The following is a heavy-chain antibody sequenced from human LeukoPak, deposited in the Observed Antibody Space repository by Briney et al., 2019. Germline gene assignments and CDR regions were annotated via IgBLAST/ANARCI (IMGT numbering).Heavy chain of an antibody. Sequence: GGSLRLSCAASGFTVSSNYMSWVRQAPGKGLEWVSFIYSGGSTYYADSVKGRFTISRDNSKNTLYLQMNSLRVEDTAVYYCAKSWNYYDSSGDDALDIWGQGTMVTVSS. CDR1: GFTVSSNY. D-gene: IGHD3-22*01. CDR3: AKSWNYYDSSGDDALDI. CDR2: IYSGGST. V-gene: IGHV3-66*01. J-gene: IGHJ3*02.